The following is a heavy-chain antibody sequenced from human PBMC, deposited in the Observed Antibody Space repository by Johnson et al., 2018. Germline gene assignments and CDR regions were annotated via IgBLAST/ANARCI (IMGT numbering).Heavy chain of an antibody. J-gene: IGHJ6*03. D-gene: IGHD3-10*01. CDR2: ISYAGSNK. Sequence: QVQLVQAGGGVVQPGRSLGLSCAASGFTFSSYGMHWVRQAPGQGLEWGAVISYAGSNKYYSDCVKGRFPISRDNSKKKLYLQMNSLRAEDTAVYYCARFGEDYYYYYMDVWGKGTTVTVSS. V-gene: IGHV3-30*03. CDR3: ARFGEDYYYYYMDV. CDR1: GFTFSSYG.